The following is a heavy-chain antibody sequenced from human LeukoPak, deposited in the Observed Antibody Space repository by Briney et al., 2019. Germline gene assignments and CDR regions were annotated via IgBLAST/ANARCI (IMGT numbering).Heavy chain of an antibody. D-gene: IGHD3-9*01. J-gene: IGHJ4*02. Sequence: ASVKVSCKGSGYTFVTYGISWVRQAPGQGLEWMGLISGYNGNTNYPQKFQGRVTMTTDTSTSTAYMELRSLRSDDTAVYYCARVGTYYDILSGDRHFDYWGQGTLVTVSS. CDR2: ISGYNGNT. CDR1: GYTFVTYG. CDR3: ARVGTYYDILSGDRHFDY. V-gene: IGHV1-18*01.